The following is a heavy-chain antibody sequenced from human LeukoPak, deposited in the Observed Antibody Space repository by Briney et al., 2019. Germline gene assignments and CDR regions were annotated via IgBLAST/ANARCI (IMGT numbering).Heavy chain of an antibody. Sequence: SETLSLTCTVSGYSISSGYYWGWIRQPPGKGLEWIGSIYRSGSTNYNPSLKSRVTMSVDTSKNQFSLKLSSVTAADTAVYYCARENVYSSPSGVVDYWGQGTLVTVSS. V-gene: IGHV4-38-2*02. D-gene: IGHD6-6*01. J-gene: IGHJ4*02. CDR1: GYSISSGYY. CDR3: ARENVYSSPSGVVDY. CDR2: IYRSGST.